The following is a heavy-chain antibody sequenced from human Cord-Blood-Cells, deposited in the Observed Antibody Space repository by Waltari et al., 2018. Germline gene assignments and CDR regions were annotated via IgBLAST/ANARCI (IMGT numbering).Heavy chain of an antibody. CDR1: GFTVSSNY. CDR2: MYRGGST. J-gene: IGHJ6*02. V-gene: IGHV3-53*01. Sequence: EVQLVESGGGLIQPGGSLRLSCAASGFTVSSNYMSWVRQAPGKGLEWVSVMYRGGSTYYADAVKGRFTSSRDKSKNTLYLQMNSRRAEDTAVYYCARDGLLAYCGGDCYGMDVWGQGTTVTVSS. D-gene: IGHD2-21*01. CDR3: ARDGLLAYCGGDCYGMDV.